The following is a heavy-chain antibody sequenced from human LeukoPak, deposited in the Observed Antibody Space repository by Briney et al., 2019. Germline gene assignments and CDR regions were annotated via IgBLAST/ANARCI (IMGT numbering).Heavy chain of an antibody. CDR3: VKDPRSSRPS. V-gene: IGHV3-66*01. Sequence: GGSLRLSCAASGFTVSSNYMNWVRQAPGKGLEWVSLIYSGGSTHYADSVKGRFTISRDNSKNTLYLQMSSLRPEDTAVYYCVKDPRSSRPSWGQGTLVTVSS. CDR2: IYSGGST. D-gene: IGHD6-13*01. J-gene: IGHJ4*02. CDR1: GFTVSSNY.